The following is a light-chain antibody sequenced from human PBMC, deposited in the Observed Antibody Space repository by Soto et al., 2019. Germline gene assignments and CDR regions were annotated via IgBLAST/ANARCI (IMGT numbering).Light chain of an antibody. CDR3: QQYNNWPIT. V-gene: IGKV3-20*01. CDR1: QSVSSSY. Sequence: EVVLTQSPGTLSLSPGERATLSCRASQSVSSSYLAWYQQKPGQAPRLLIYGASSRATGIPDRFSGSGSGTEFTLTISSLQSGDFAVYYCQQYNNWPITFGQGTRLEIK. CDR2: GAS. J-gene: IGKJ5*01.